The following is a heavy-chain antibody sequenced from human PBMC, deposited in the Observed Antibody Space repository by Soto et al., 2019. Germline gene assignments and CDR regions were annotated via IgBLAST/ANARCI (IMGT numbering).Heavy chain of an antibody. J-gene: IGHJ4*02. CDR2: ISASGDST. CDR3: AKGGLYNSSWYEGY. D-gene: IGHD6-13*01. Sequence: GSLSGSGAASGFTFSSYAMSWVRQAPGKGLEWVSSISASGDSTHNADSVKGRFAISRDNSKNTLDLQLNCLTADDTAVYYCAKGGLYNSSWYEGYWGQGTLVPVSS. V-gene: IGHV3-23*01. CDR1: GFTFSSYA.